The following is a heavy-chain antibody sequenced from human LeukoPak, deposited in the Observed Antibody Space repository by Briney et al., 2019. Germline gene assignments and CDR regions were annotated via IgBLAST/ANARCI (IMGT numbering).Heavy chain of an antibody. CDR3: AREGVVPAARVYYYYGMDV. CDR2: ISSSGSTI. V-gene: IGHV3-48*03. D-gene: IGHD2-2*01. CDR1: GFTFSSYE. Sequence: GGSLRLSCAASGFTFSSYEMNWVRQAPGKGLEWVSYISSSGSTIYYADSVKGRFTISRDNAKNSLYLQMSSLRAEDTAVYYCAREGVVPAARVYYYYGMDVWGKGTTVTVSS. J-gene: IGHJ6*04.